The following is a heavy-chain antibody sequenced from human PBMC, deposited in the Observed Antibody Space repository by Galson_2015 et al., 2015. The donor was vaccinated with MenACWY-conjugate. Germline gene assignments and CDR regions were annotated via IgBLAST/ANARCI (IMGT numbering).Heavy chain of an antibody. CDR1: GYTFTNYG. CDR2: ITTSNNDT. D-gene: IGHD3-10*01. J-gene: IGHJ4*02. V-gene: IGHV1-18*01. CDR3: ARWVRRTFYGAGSSAY. Sequence: SVKVSCKASGYTFTNYGLTWVRQAPGQGLEWMGWITTSNNDTNCAQKFQGRVTLTTDTSTDTAYMELRSLRSDDTAVYFCARWVRRTFYGAGSSAYWGQGTLVTVSS.